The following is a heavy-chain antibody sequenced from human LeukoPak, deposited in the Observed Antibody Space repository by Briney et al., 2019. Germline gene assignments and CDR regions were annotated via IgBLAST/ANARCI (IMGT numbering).Heavy chain of an antibody. D-gene: IGHD2-8*01. V-gene: IGHV1-18*01. CDR2: ISAYNGNT. J-gene: IGHJ4*02. Sequence: ASVKVSCKASGYTFTSYGISWVRQAPGQGLEWMRWISAYNGNTNYAQKLQGRVTMTTDTSTSTAYMELRSLRSDDTAVYYCARDTESPLGYCTNGVCLGDYWGQGTLVTVSS. CDR3: ARDTESPLGYCTNGVCLGDY. CDR1: GYTFTSYG.